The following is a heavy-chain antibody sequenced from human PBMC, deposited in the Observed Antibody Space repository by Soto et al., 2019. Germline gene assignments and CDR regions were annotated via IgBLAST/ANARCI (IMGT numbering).Heavy chain of an antibody. CDR2: IIPIFGTA. V-gene: IGHV1-69*13. D-gene: IGHD6-19*01. CDR1: GGTFSSYA. CDR3: AVPGVSSGWPPDY. Sequence: SVKVSCKASGGTFSSYAISWVRQAPGQGLEWMGGIIPIFGTANYAQKFQGRVTITADESTSTAYMELSSLRSEDTAVYYCAVPGVSSGWPPDYWGQGTLVTVSS. J-gene: IGHJ4*02.